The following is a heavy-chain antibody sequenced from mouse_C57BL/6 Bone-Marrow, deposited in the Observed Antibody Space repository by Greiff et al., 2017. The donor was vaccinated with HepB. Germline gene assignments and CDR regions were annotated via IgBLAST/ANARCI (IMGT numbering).Heavy chain of an antibody. CDR1: GYTFTSYW. J-gene: IGHJ2*01. V-gene: IGHV1-64*01. CDR3: TRRGIYDYALYY. D-gene: IGHD2-4*01. Sequence: QVQLQQPGAELVKPGASVKLSCKASGYTFTSYWMHWVKQRPGQGLEWIGMIHPNSGSTNYNEKFKSKATLTVDKSSSTAYMQLSSQTSEDSAVYYCTRRGIYDYALYYWGQGTTLTVSS. CDR2: IHPNSGST.